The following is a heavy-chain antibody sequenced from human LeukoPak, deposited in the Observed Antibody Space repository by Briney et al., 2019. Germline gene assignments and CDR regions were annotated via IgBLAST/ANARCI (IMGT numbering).Heavy chain of an antibody. D-gene: IGHD6-13*01. CDR3: ARGSSWSYYFDY. V-gene: IGHV4-59*01. CDR2: FHYSGST. CDR1: GGSLSSYY. J-gene: IGHJ4*02. Sequence: PSETLSLTCAVSGGSLSSYYWSWIRQPPGKGLEWIGYFHYSGSTNYSPSLKSRVTISIDTSKNQFSLKVSSVTAADTAVYYCARGSSWSYYFDYWGQGTLVTVSS.